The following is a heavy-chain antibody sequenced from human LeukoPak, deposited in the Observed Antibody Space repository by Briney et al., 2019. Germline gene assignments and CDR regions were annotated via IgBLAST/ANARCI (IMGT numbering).Heavy chain of an antibody. Sequence: PGGSLRLSCAASGFTFSSYAMSWVRQAPGKGLEWVSAISGSGGSTYYADSVKGRFTISRDNSKNTLYLQMNSLRAEDTAVYYCAKKGDDYYDSSGYSDYFDYWGQGTLVTVSS. D-gene: IGHD3-22*01. CDR1: GFTFSSYA. J-gene: IGHJ4*02. CDR3: AKKGDDYYDSSGYSDYFDY. CDR2: ISGSGGST. V-gene: IGHV3-23*01.